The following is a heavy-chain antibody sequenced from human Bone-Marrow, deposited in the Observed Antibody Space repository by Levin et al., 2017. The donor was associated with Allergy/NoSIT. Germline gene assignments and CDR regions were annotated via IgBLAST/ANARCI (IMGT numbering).Heavy chain of an antibody. Sequence: GGSLRLSCAASGFTFEDYAMHWVRQVPGKGLEWVSGISWNSGSMGYADSVTGRFTISRDNAKNSLSLQMNSLRTEDAGLYYCAKDLSSGSYFHWQYFDLWGHGTLVTVSS. D-gene: IGHD6-19*01. CDR2: ISWNSGSM. CDR3: AKDLSSGSYFHWQYFDL. J-gene: IGHJ2*01. CDR1: GFTFEDYA. V-gene: IGHV3-9*01.